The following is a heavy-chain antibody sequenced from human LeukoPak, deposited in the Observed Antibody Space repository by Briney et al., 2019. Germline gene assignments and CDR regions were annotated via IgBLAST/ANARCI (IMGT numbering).Heavy chain of an antibody. J-gene: IGHJ5*02. CDR3: ARVGRSNWFDP. V-gene: IGHV3-53*01. CDR1: GFTVSSNY. CDR2: IYSGGST. D-gene: IGHD5-12*01. Sequence: GGSLRLSCAASGFTVSSNYMSWVRQAPGKGLEWVSVIYSGGSTYYADSVKGRFTISRDISKNTLYLQMNSLRAEDTAVYYCARVGRSNWFDPWGQGTLVTVSS.